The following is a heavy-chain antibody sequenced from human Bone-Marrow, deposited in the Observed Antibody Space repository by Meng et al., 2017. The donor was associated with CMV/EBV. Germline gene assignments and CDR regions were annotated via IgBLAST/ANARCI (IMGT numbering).Heavy chain of an antibody. V-gene: IGHV3-13*03. CDR1: GFTFSSYD. D-gene: IGHD1-26*01. J-gene: IGHJ3*02. CDR3: ARVRRVGAIGGAFDI. CDR2: IGTAGET. Sequence: GESLKISCAACGFTFSSYDMHWVRQATGKGLEWVSVIGTAGETYYSGSVKGQFTISRENAKNSFYLQMNSLRAGDTAVYYCARVRRVGAIGGAFDIWGQGTMVTVSS.